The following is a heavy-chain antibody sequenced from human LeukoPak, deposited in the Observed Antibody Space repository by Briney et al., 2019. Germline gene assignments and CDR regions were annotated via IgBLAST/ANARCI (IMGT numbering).Heavy chain of an antibody. D-gene: IGHD3-22*01. CDR1: GGSISSSSYY. Sequence: PSETLSLTCTVSGGSISSSSYYWGWIRQPPGKGLEWIGSIYHSGSTYYNPSLKSQVTISVDTSKNQFSLKLSSVTAADTAVYYCARDFPLITMIVVVITGDNWFDPWGQGTLVTVSS. CDR2: IYHSGST. CDR3: ARDFPLITMIVVVITGDNWFDP. V-gene: IGHV4-39*07. J-gene: IGHJ5*02.